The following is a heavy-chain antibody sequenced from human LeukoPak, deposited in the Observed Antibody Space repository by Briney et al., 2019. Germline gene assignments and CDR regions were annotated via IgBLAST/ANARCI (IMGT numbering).Heavy chain of an antibody. J-gene: IGHJ5*02. V-gene: IGHV4-30-4*02. Sequence: SETLSLTCTVSGGSISSGDYYWSWIRQPPGKGLEWIGYIYYSGSTYYNPSLKSRVTISVDTSKNQFSLKLSSVTAADTAVYYCAREEWVKYSSSWYYNWFDPWGQGTLVTVSS. CDR1: GGSISSGDYY. D-gene: IGHD6-13*01. CDR3: AREEWVKYSSSWYYNWFDP. CDR2: IYYSGST.